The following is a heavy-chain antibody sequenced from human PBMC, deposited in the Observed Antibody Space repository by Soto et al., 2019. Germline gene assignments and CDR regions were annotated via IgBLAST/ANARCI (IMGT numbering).Heavy chain of an antibody. CDR3: ARIVGATWVDY. J-gene: IGHJ4*02. D-gene: IGHD1-26*01. CDR1: GFTFSNYG. V-gene: IGHV3-33*01. CDR2: IWYDGSNK. Sequence: QVKLVESGGGVVQPGRSMRLSCAASGFTFSNYGMHWVRQAPGKGLEWVALIWYDGSNKYYADSVRGRFTISRDNSKNTLYLPMNSLRAEDTAVYYCARIVGATWVDYWGQGTLVTFSS.